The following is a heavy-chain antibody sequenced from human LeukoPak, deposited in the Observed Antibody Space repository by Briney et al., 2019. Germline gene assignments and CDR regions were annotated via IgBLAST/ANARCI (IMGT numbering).Heavy chain of an antibody. CDR1: GFTFSSYA. J-gene: IGHJ3*02. Sequence: PGGSLRLSCAASGFTFSSYAMSWVRQAPGKGLEWVSAISGSGGSTYYADSVKGRFTISRDNSKNTLYLQMISLRAEDTAVYYCVRTKYSSGRLLTFDIWGQGTMVTVSS. V-gene: IGHV3-23*01. CDR2: ISGSGGST. D-gene: IGHD6-19*01. CDR3: VRTKYSSGRLLTFDI.